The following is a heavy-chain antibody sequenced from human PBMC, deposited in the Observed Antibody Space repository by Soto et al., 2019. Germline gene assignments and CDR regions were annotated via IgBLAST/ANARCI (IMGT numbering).Heavy chain of an antibody. Sequence: QVQLVQSGGEVKKPAASVRVSCQASGYPFNKIAIHWVRQAPGHGLEWLGRMSGRSGDPNCAPTVRDRITMATDTSTNTGYMGLSSLRSDATDGYYCGREGGLATEDHYSGVEVWGQGNTVTV. CDR2: MSGRSGDP. V-gene: IGHV1-18*01. J-gene: IGHJ6*02. D-gene: IGHD1-26*01. CDR1: GYPFNKIA. CDR3: GREGGLATEDHYSGVEV.